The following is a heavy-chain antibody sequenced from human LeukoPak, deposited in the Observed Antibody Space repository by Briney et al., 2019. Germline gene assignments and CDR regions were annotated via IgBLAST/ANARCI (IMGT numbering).Heavy chain of an antibody. CDR2: ISISGSTI. CDR3: ARDYCSSTSCYSGAFDY. J-gene: IGHJ4*02. Sequence: GGSLRLSCAASGFTFSSYEMNWVRQAPGKGLEWVSYISISGSTIYYADSVKGRFTISRDNAKNSLYLQMNSLRAEDTAVYYCARDYCSSTSCYSGAFDYWGQGTLVTVSS. CDR1: GFTFSSYE. D-gene: IGHD2-2*02. V-gene: IGHV3-48*03.